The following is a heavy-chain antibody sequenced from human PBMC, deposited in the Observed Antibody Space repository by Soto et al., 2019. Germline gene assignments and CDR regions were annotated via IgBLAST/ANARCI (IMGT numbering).Heavy chain of an antibody. CDR2: IYPGDSDT. V-gene: IGHV5-51*01. D-gene: IGHD3-22*01. Sequence: GESLKISCKGSGYSFKRYWIVWVRQMPGKGLEWMGIIYPGDSDTRYSPSFQGQVTISADKSISIGYLQWSSLKASDTAMYYCARCGGSYYDSSGYYDAFDIWGQGTMVTVSS. CDR1: GYSFKRYW. CDR3: ARCGGSYYDSSGYYDAFDI. J-gene: IGHJ3*02.